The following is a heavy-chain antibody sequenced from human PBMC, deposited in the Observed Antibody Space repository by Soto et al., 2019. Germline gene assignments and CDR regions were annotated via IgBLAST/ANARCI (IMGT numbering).Heavy chain of an antibody. Sequence: EVQLLESGGNLVQPGGSLRLSCAASGFTFSSYAMSWVRQAPEKGLEWVSGVTNNGGATYHADPVRGRFTISRDNSMNTLYLQRDSLRAEGTALYYCAKAYCPGSSCSRGAFDLWGQGTMVTVSS. J-gene: IGHJ3*01. CDR1: GFTFSSYA. CDR2: VTNNGGAT. CDR3: AKAYCPGSSCSRGAFDL. D-gene: IGHD2-2*01. V-gene: IGHV3-23*01.